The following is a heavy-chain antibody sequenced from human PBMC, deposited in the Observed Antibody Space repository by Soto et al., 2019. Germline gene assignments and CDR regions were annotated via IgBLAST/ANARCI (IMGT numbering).Heavy chain of an antibody. CDR1: GFTFSSYS. CDR3: ARANVDMPDY. D-gene: IGHD5-12*01. V-gene: IGHV3-21*01. Sequence: EVQLVESGGGLVKPGGSLRLSCAASGFTFSSYSMNWVRQAPGKGLEWVSSISSSSSYIYYADSVKGRFTISRDNPKNSLYLQMNSLRAEDTAVYYCARANVDMPDYWGQGTLVTVSS. J-gene: IGHJ4*02. CDR2: ISSSSSYI.